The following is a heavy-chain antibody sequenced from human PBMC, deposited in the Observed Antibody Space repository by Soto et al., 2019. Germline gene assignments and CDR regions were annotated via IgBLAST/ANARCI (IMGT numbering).Heavy chain of an antibody. J-gene: IGHJ6*02. V-gene: IGHV4-4*07. CDR1: GGSISSYY. CDR2: IYTSGST. Sequence: SETLSLTCTVSGGSISSYYWSWIRQPAGKGLEWIGRIYTSGSTNYNPSLKSRVTTSVDTSKNQFSLKLSSVTAADTAVYYCARDSHLGYCSGGSCYGGYYYGMDVWGQGTTVTVSS. D-gene: IGHD2-15*01. CDR3: ARDSHLGYCSGGSCYGGYYYGMDV.